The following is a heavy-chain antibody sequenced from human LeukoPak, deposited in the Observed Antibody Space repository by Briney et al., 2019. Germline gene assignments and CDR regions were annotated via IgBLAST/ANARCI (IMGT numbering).Heavy chain of an antibody. J-gene: IGHJ4*02. CDR2: IHYSGST. CDR1: GGSTSSSIYY. CDR3: ARVRLKIFDY. Sequence: SETLSLTCTVSGGSTSSSIYYWGWIRQPPGKGLEWIGSIHYSGSTYYNSSLESRVTISMDTSKNQFSLKLSSVTAADTAVYYCARVRLKIFDYWGQGTLVTVSS. V-gene: IGHV4-39*07.